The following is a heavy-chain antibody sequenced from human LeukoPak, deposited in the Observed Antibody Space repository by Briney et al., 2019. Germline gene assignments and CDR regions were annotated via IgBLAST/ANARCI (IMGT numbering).Heavy chain of an antibody. CDR2: ISGSGGST. V-gene: IGHV3-23*01. Sequence: GGSLRLSCAASGFTFSSYGMSWVRQAPGKGLGWVSAISGSGGSTYYADSVKGRFTISRDNSKNTLYLQMNSLRAEDTAVYYCAAGGPATIVPNYWGQGTLVTVSS. D-gene: IGHD5-12*01. CDR1: GFTFSSYG. CDR3: AAGGPATIVPNY. J-gene: IGHJ4*02.